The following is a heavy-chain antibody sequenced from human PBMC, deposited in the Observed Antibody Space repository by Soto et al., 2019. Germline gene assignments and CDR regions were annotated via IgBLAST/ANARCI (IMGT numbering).Heavy chain of an antibody. Sequence: GGSLRLSCAASEFTFSSYAMSWVRQAPGKGLEWVSAISGSGGSTYYADSVKGRFTISRDTSKNTLYLQMNSLRVEDTALYYCAKSYSSNWYDYFDNWGQGALVPVSS. CDR3: AKSYSSNWYDYFDN. CDR1: EFTFSSYA. J-gene: IGHJ4*02. V-gene: IGHV3-23*01. CDR2: ISGSGGST. D-gene: IGHD6-13*01.